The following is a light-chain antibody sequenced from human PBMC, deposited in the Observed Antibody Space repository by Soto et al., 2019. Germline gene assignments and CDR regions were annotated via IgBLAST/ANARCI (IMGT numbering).Light chain of an antibody. Sequence: IIMTQSRATLSVSPCERATLSFRASESVSSNLAWYQQKPGQAPRLLIYGASTRATGIPPRFSGSGSGTEFTLSISSLQSTDFAVYYCQQYYDWPSLTFGGGTKVDIK. CDR3: QQYYDWPSLT. CDR1: ESVSSN. CDR2: GAS. V-gene: IGKV3-15*01. J-gene: IGKJ4*01.